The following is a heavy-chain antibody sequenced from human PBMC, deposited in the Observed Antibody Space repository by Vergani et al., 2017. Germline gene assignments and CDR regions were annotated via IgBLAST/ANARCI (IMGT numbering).Heavy chain of an antibody. J-gene: IGHJ6*03. CDR2: IIPIFGTA. V-gene: IGHV1-69*01. D-gene: IGHD3-9*01. CDR1: GGTFSSYA. CDR3: ARDRADYDILTGYLNYYYYYMDV. Sequence: QVQLVQSGAEVKKPGSSVKVSCKASGGTFSSYAISWVRQAPGQGLEWMGGIIPIFGTANYAQKVQGRVTITADESTSTAYMELSSLRSEDTAVYYCARDRADYDILTGYLNYYYYYMDVWGKGTTVTVSS.